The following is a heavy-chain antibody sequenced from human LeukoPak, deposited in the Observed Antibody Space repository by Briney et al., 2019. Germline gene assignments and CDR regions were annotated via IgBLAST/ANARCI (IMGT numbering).Heavy chain of an antibody. V-gene: IGHV4-39*07. CDR1: GGSISGNGYY. J-gene: IGHJ4*02. CDR2: IYYTGRT. Sequence: SETLSLTCTVSGGSISGNGYYWGWIRQPPGKGLEWIGSIYYTGRTHYNPSLKSRVIISVDTSKNQFSLHLISVTAADTAVYYCARDDGRGVVTPYWGQGTLVTVSS. CDR3: ARDDGRGVVTPY. D-gene: IGHD2-21*02.